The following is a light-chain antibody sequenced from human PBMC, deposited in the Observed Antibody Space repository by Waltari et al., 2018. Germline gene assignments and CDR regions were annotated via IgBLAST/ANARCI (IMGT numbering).Light chain of an antibody. J-gene: IGKJ1*01. Sequence: DIVMTQSPDSLAVSLGERATINCKSSQSVLFSSNNQNYLAWYQQKPPQPPKLLIYWASTRESGVPDRFSGSGSGTDFTLTISSLQAEDVAVYYCQQFYSTPRTFGQGTKVEIK. CDR3: QQFYSTPRT. CDR2: WAS. V-gene: IGKV4-1*01. CDR1: QSVLFSSNNQNY.